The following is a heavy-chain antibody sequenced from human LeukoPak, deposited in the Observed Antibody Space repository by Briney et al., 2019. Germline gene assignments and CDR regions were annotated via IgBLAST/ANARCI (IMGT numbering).Heavy chain of an antibody. CDR2: ISYDGSNK. V-gene: IGHV3-30*04. Sequence: GRSLRLSCAASGFTFSSYAMHWVRQAPGKGLEWVAVISYDGSNKYYADSVKGRFTISRDNAKNSMYLQMNSLRAEDTAVYYCARCGGGNPRWFDPWGQGTLVTVSS. CDR3: ARCGGGNPRWFDP. J-gene: IGHJ5*02. CDR1: GFTFSSYA. D-gene: IGHD4-23*01.